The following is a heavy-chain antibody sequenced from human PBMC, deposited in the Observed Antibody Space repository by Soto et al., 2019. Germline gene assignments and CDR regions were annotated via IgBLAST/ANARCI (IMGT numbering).Heavy chain of an antibody. Sequence: ASVKVSCKSSGYTFTSYGISWVRQAPGQGLEWMGGIIPIFGTANYAQKFQGRVTMTTDTSTSTAYMELRSLRSDDTAVYYGAREAPPSLNGGKGTRVTVSS. V-gene: IGHV1-18*01. D-gene: IGHD2-2*01. CDR3: AREAPPSLN. CDR1: GYTFTSYG. CDR2: IIPIFGTA. J-gene: IGHJ4*02.